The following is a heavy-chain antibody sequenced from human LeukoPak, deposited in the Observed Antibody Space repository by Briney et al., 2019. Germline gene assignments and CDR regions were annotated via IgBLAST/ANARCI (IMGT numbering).Heavy chain of an antibody. J-gene: IGHJ5*02. CDR2: IYASGST. Sequence: SETLSLTCTVSGGSISSYYWSWIRQPAGKGLEWIGRIYASGSTHYNPSLKSRVTMSVDTSKKQFSLNLSSVTAADTAVYYCARDQGGCPTWFDPWGKGTLVTVSS. CDR1: GGSISSYY. D-gene: IGHD6-19*01. CDR3: ARDQGGCPTWFDP. V-gene: IGHV4-4*07.